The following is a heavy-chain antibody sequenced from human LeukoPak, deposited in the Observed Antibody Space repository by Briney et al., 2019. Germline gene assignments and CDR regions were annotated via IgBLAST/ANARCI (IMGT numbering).Heavy chain of an antibody. Sequence: GSSVTVSCKASGGTFSSYAISWVRQAPGQGLEWMGGIIPIFGTANYAQKFQGRVTITTDESTSTAYMEPSSLRSEDTAVYYCARGYSSSSNAFDIWGQGTMVTVSS. D-gene: IGHD6-6*01. CDR2: IIPIFGTA. V-gene: IGHV1-69*05. CDR3: ARGYSSSSNAFDI. CDR1: GGTFSSYA. J-gene: IGHJ3*02.